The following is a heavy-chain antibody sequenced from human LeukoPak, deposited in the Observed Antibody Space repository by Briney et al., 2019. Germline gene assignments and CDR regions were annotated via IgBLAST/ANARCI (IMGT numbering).Heavy chain of an antibody. CDR3: AKDLMRDRWFGES. J-gene: IGHJ5*02. V-gene: IGHV3-30*02. D-gene: IGHD3-10*01. CDR2: IRYDGNDK. Sequence: PGGSLRLSCAASGFTFSDYYMSWIRQAPGKGLEWVAFIRYDGNDKFYAESVKGRFTISRDTSRNTLYLQMNSLRLEDTAVYYCAKDLMRDRWFGESWGQGTLVTVSS. CDR1: GFTFSDYY.